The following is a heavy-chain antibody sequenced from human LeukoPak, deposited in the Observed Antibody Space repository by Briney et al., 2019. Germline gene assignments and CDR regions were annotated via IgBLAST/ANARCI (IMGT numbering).Heavy chain of an antibody. Sequence: GGSVRLSCAASGVTFSSYAMSWVRQAPGKGLEWVSAISGSGGSTYYADSVKGRFTISRDNSKNTLYLQMNSLRAEDTAVYYCAKDGILVSAMAYYFDYWGQGTLVTVSS. J-gene: IGHJ4*02. D-gene: IGHD5-18*01. V-gene: IGHV3-23*01. CDR3: AKDGILVSAMAYYFDY. CDR1: GVTFSSYA. CDR2: ISGSGGST.